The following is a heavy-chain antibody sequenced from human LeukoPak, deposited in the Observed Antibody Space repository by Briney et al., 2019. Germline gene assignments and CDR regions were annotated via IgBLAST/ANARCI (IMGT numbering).Heavy chain of an antibody. Sequence: SETLSLTCTVSGGSISYSSYYWGWIRQPPGKGLEWIGSIYYSGTTYYNPTLKSRVTISADTSKNQFSLKLSSVTAADTAVYYCARHDSSGPYNAFDIWGQGTMVIVSS. V-gene: IGHV4-39*01. CDR2: IYYSGTT. CDR1: GGSISYSSYY. D-gene: IGHD6-25*01. J-gene: IGHJ3*02. CDR3: ARHDSSGPYNAFDI.